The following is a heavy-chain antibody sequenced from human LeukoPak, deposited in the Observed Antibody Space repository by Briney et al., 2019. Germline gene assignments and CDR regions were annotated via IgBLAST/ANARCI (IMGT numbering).Heavy chain of an antibody. CDR2: IDNSGSI. CDR1: GGSISNYY. J-gene: IGHJ4*02. Sequence: SETLSLTCTVSGGSISNYYWSWIRQPPGKGLEWIGYIDNSGSINYNPSLKSRVTISVDTSKNQFSQKLSSVTAADTAVYYCARGRGYSFGCDYWGQGTLVTVSS. CDR3: ARGRGYSFGCDY. D-gene: IGHD5-18*01. V-gene: IGHV4-59*01.